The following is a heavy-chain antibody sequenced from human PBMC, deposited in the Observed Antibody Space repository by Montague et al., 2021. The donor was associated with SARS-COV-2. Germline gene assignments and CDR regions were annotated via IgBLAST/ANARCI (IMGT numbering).Heavy chain of an antibody. J-gene: IGHJ3*02. V-gene: IGHV3-48*03. D-gene: IGHD3-16*02. CDR1: GFTFSNYD. CDR3: TRDYLSIVGDGLDI. Sequence: SLRLSCAASGFTFSNYDMNWVRQAPGKGPEWISCISTSAYTTSYAGSVKGRFTISRDNGKNSLYLQMNILRVEDTSVYYCTRDYLSIVGDGLDIWGQGTKVTVSS. CDR2: ISTSAYTT.